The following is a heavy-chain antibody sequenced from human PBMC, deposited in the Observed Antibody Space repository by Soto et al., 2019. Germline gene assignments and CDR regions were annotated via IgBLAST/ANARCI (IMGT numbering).Heavy chain of an antibody. D-gene: IGHD1-26*01. Sequence: GSLRLSCAASGFTFDDYGMSWARQAPGKGLEWVSGVNWNGGSTGYTDSVKGRFTISRDNAKNSLYLQMNSLRAEDTAFYYCVRGASLNFDYWGQGTLVTVSS. CDR1: GFTFDDYG. J-gene: IGHJ4*02. CDR2: VNWNGGST. CDR3: VRGASLNFDY. V-gene: IGHV3-20*04.